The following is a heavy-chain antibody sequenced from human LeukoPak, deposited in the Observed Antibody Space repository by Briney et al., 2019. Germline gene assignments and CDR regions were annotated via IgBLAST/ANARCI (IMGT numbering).Heavy chain of an antibody. D-gene: IGHD5-12*01. CDR3: ARDRSGYLGAFDI. J-gene: IGHJ3*02. V-gene: IGHV4-59*01. CDR1: GGSISSYY. Sequence: SETLSLTCTVSGGSISSYYWSWIRQPPGKRLEWIVYIYYSGSTNYNPSLKSRVTISVDTSKNQFSLKLSSVTAADTAVYYCARDRSGYLGAFDIWGQGTMVTVSS. CDR2: IYYSGST.